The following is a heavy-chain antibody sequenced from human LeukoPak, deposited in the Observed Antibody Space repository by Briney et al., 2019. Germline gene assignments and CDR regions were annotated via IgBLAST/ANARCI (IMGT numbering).Heavy chain of an antibody. CDR1: GYTFTSYG. Sequence: GASVKVSCKASGYTFTSYGINWVRQAPGQGLEWMGGIIPISGTANYAQKFQGRVTTTTDESTSTAYMELSILRSEDTAVYYCARGGSDFWSAYYLWGQGTLVTVSS. CDR3: ARGGSDFWSAYYL. CDR2: IIPISGTA. J-gene: IGHJ4*02. V-gene: IGHV1-69*05. D-gene: IGHD3-3*01.